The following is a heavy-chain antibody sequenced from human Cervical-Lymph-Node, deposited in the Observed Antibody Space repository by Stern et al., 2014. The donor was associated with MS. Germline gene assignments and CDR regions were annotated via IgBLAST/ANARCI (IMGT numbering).Heavy chain of an antibody. V-gene: IGHV3-11*01. CDR3: ARAASRGTYYFDY. CDR1: GFTFGDYY. Sequence: VQLEESGGGLVKPGGSLRLSCAASGFTFGDYYMIWIRQAPGKGLAWVSYISSSGGTTYYADSVKGRFTISRDNAKNSLYLQMNRLRAEDTAVYYCARAASRGTYYFDYWGQGTLVTVSS. D-gene: IGHD1-26*01. J-gene: IGHJ4*02. CDR2: ISSSGGTT.